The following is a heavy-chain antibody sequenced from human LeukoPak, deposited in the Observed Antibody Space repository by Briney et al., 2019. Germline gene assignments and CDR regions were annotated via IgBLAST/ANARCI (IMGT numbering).Heavy chain of an antibody. V-gene: IGHV4-59*12. J-gene: IGHJ4*02. D-gene: IGHD4-23*01. CDR2: IYYSGST. CDR3: ARDLLNEGNHLDY. Sequence: SETLSLTCTVSGGSISSYYWSWIRQPPGKGLEWIGYIYYSGSTNYNPSLKSRVTISVDTSKNQFSLKLSSVTAADTAVYYCARDLLNEGNHLDYWGQGTLVTVSS. CDR1: GGSISSYY.